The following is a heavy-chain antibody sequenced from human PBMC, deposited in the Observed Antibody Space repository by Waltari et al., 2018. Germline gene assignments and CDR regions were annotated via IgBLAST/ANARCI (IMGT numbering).Heavy chain of an antibody. V-gene: IGHV1-69*01. CDR2: IIPIFGTA. D-gene: IGHD4-17*01. CDR3: AREDPTTVTRGAFDI. J-gene: IGHJ3*02. CDR1: GGTFSSYA. Sequence: QVQLVQSGAEVKKPGSSVKVSCKASGGTFSSYAISWLRQAPGQGLEWMGGIIPIFGTANYAQKFQGRVTITADESTSTAYMELSSQRSEDTAVYYCAREDPTTVTRGAFDIWGQGTMVTVSS.